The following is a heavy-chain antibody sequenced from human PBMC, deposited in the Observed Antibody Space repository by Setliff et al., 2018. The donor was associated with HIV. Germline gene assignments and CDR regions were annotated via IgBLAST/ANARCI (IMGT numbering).Heavy chain of an antibody. CDR1: GFTFRNYK. V-gene: IGHV3-21*01. CDR2: ISIGSGGAI. Sequence: GSLRLSCAASGFTFRNYKFNWVRQAPGRGLEWVSSISIGSGGAIDYADSVQGRFTISRDNSKNSLYLQMNGLRVEDTGVYYCARGRPTGYFDCWGQGTLVTVSS. J-gene: IGHJ4*02. D-gene: IGHD1-1*01. CDR3: ARGRPTGYFDC.